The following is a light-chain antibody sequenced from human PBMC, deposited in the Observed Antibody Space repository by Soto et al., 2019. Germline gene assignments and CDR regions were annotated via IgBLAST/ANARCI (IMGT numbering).Light chain of an antibody. J-gene: IGKJ1*01. Sequence: EIVMTQSPATLSVSPGERATLSCRASQSVGSDLAWYQQKPGQAPRLVIYGASTRAAGIPARFSGSGSGTEFTLTISSLQSEDFAVYYCQQYNDWPRTFGQETKVDIK. V-gene: IGKV3-15*01. CDR1: QSVGSD. CDR2: GAS. CDR3: QQYNDWPRT.